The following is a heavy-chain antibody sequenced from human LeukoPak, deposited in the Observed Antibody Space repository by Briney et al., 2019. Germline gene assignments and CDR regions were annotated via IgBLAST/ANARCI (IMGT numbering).Heavy chain of an antibody. J-gene: IGHJ6*03. V-gene: IGHV3-48*01. CDR1: GFTFSSYS. Sequence: GGSLRLSCAASGFTFSSYSMNWVRQAPGQGLEWVSYISSSSSTIYYADSVKGRFTISRDNAKNSLYLQMNSLRAEDTAVYYCARSCGGDCYQMDYYYYMDVWGKGTTVTVSS. D-gene: IGHD2-21*02. CDR3: ARSCGGDCYQMDYYYYMDV. CDR2: ISSSSSTI.